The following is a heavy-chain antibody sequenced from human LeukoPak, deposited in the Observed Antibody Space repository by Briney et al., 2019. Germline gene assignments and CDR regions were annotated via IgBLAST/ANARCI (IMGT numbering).Heavy chain of an antibody. Sequence: PGGSLRLSCAASGFTFSSYSMNWVRQAPGKGLEWVSSISSSSSYIYYADSVKGRFTISRDNAKNSLYLQMNSLRAEDTAVYYCAREVARSWYGTTFDYWGQGTLVTVSS. CDR2: ISSSSSYI. V-gene: IGHV3-21*01. CDR3: AREVARSWYGTTFDY. D-gene: IGHD6-13*01. CDR1: GFTFSSYS. J-gene: IGHJ4*02.